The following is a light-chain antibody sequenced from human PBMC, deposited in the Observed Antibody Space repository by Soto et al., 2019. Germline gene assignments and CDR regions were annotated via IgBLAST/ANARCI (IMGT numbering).Light chain of an antibody. Sequence: QSVLTQPPSVSAAPGQKVTISCSGSSSNIGNNYVSWYQQLPGTAPKLLIYDNNKRPSGMPDRFSGSKSGTSATLGITGLXTGDEADYYCGTWDSGLSAVIFGGGTKVTVL. CDR2: DNN. V-gene: IGLV1-51*01. J-gene: IGLJ2*01. CDR3: GTWDSGLSAVI. CDR1: SSNIGNNY.